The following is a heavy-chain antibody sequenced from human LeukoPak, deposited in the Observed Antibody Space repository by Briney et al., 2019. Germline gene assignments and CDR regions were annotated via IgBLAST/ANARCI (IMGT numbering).Heavy chain of an antibody. V-gene: IGHV3-21*01. J-gene: IGHJ4*02. CDR3: ARDGNEFSGSYYFDY. CDR2: ISTSSSYI. D-gene: IGHD6-6*01. Sequence: KPGGSLRLSCAASGFTFSCYSMNWLHQAPGKGLEWVSSISTSSSYIYYAYLVKVRFTTSRDNAKNSLYLQMNSLRAADTAVYYCARDGNEFSGSYYFDYWGQGTLVTVSS. CDR1: GFTFSCYS.